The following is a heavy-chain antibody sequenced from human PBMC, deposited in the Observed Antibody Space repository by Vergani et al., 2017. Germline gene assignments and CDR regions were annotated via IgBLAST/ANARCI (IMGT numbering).Heavy chain of an antibody. V-gene: IGHV4-61*02. CDR1: GGSISSGSYY. CDR3: ARVMELWLLGAFDI. J-gene: IGHJ3*02. D-gene: IGHD5-18*01. Sequence: QVQLQESGPGLVKPSETLSLTCTVSGGSISSGSYYWSWIRQPAGKGLEWIGRIYTSGSTNYNPSLKSRVTISVDTSKNQFSLKLSSVTAADTAVYYCARVMELWLLGAFDIWGQGTMVTVSS. CDR2: IYTSGST.